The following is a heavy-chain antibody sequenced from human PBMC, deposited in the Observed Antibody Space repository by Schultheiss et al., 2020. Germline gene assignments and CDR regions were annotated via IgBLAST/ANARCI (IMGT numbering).Heavy chain of an antibody. CDR1: GYTFSDHY. CDR3: ARVGWELLGTNIDFDY. Sequence: ASVKVSCRISGYTFSDHYIHWVRQAPGQGLEWMGWISAYNGNTNYAQKLQGRVTMTTDTSTSTAYMELRSLRSDDTAVYYCARVGWELLGTNIDFDYWGQGTLVTVSS. D-gene: IGHD1-26*01. CDR2: ISAYNGNT. V-gene: IGHV1-18*04. J-gene: IGHJ4*02.